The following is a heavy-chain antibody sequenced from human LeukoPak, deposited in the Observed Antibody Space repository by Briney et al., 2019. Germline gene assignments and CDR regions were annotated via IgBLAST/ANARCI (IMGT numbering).Heavy chain of an antibody. V-gene: IGHV1-8*02. Sequence: ASVKVSCKASGYTFTSYDINWVRQATGQGLEWMGWMNPNSGNTGYAQKFQGRVTMTRNTSISTAYMELSSLRSEDTAVYYCALLPRGDTVVTSYYYYYYMDVWGKGTTVTISS. D-gene: IGHD4-23*01. CDR3: ALLPRGDTVVTSYYYYYYMDV. CDR1: GYTFTSYD. CDR2: MNPNSGNT. J-gene: IGHJ6*03.